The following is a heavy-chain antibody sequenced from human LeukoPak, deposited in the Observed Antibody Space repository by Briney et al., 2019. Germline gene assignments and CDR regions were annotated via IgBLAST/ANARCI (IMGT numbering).Heavy chain of an antibody. Sequence: SQTLSLTCTVSGGSISSGGYYWSWIRQPPGKGLEWIGEINHSGSTNYNPSLKSRVTISVDTSKNQFSLKLSSVTAADTAVYYCARATSMVRGVLFDYWGQGTLVTVSS. CDR2: INHSGST. CDR1: GGSISSGGYY. D-gene: IGHD3-10*01. CDR3: ARATSMVRGVLFDY. J-gene: IGHJ4*02. V-gene: IGHV4-30-2*01.